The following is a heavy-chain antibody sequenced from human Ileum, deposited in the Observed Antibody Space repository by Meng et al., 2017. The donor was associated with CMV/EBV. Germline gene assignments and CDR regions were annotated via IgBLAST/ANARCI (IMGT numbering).Heavy chain of an antibody. J-gene: IGHJ4*02. D-gene: IGHD6-13*01. CDR3: ARDREGGRYSSSWYTLYYFDY. CDR1: GFTFSSYS. Sequence: GESLKISCAASGFTFSSYSMNWVRQAPGKGLEWVSYISSSSSTIYYADSVKGRFTISRDNAKNSLYLQMNSLRAEDTAVYYCARDREGGRYSSSWYTLYYFDYWGQGTLVNVSS. CDR2: ISSSSSTI. V-gene: IGHV3-48*04.